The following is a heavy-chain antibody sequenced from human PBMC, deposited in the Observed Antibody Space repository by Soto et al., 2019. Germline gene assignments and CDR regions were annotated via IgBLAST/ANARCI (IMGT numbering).Heavy chain of an antibody. CDR1: GGSISSYY. Sequence: QVQLQESGPGLVKPSETLSLTCTVSGGSISSYYWSWIRQPPGKGLEWIGYIYYSGSTNYNPSLKSRVTISVDTSKNQFSLKLSSVTAADTAVYYCARVVGRSLKFDHWGQGTLVTVSS. J-gene: IGHJ5*02. V-gene: IGHV4-59*01. CDR3: ARVVGRSLKFDH. CDR2: IYYSGST.